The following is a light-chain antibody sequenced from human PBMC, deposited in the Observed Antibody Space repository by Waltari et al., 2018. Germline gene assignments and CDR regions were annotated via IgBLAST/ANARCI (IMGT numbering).Light chain of an antibody. CDR3: QQYYSDKT. CDR2: WAS. CDR1: QSILSSSNNRNF. Sequence: DIVMTQSPNSRAVSLGERATISCKSSQSILSSSNNRNFLSWYQQKPGQPPKLLIYWASTRESGVPDRFSGSGSGIDFTLTISSLQAEDVAVYYCQQYYSDKTFGQGTKVEIK. V-gene: IGKV4-1*01. J-gene: IGKJ1*01.